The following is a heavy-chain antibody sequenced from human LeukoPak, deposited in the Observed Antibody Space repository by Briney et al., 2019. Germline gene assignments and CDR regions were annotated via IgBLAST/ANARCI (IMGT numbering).Heavy chain of an antibody. J-gene: IGHJ4*02. D-gene: IGHD3-16*01. CDR2: ISYDGNRM. CDR1: GFTFSTFA. V-gene: IGHV3-30-3*01. Sequence: GRSLRLSCAASGFTFSTFALHWVRQAPGKAPEWVAAISYDGNRMYYADSVKGRFTISRDNSKNTVYLQMNSLRAEDTAVYYCAQGGYYFDYWGQGTLVTVSS. CDR3: AQGGYYFDY.